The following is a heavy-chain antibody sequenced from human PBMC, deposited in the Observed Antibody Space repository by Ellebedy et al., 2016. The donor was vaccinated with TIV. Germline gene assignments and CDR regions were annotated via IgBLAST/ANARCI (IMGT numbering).Heavy chain of an antibody. CDR3: ARGGRIDDFWSGYYIY. D-gene: IGHD3-3*01. CDR1: GYTFTNYG. Sequence: AASVKVSCKASGYTFTNYGIAWVRQAPGQGPEWVGWISLNNGNRIYAQNFQGRVTMTTATSTSTAYTELRSLRSEETAVYYCARGGRIDDFWSGYYIYWGQGTLVTVSS. V-gene: IGHV1-18*01. J-gene: IGHJ4*02. CDR2: ISLNNGNR.